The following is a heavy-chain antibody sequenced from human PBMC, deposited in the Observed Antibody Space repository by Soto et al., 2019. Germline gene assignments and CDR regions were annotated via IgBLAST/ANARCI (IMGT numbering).Heavy chain of an antibody. CDR1: GGSISSYY. CDR2: IYYSGST. J-gene: IGHJ6*03. D-gene: IGHD6-6*01. V-gene: IGHV4-59*01. CDR3: ARGREYSSSPGVLDYYYYYMAV. Sequence: PSETLSLTCXVSGGSISSYYWSWIRQPPGKGLEWIGYIYYSGSTNYNPSLKSRVTISVDTSKNQFSLKLSSVTAADTAVYYCARGREYSSSPGVLDYYYYYMAVWGKGTTVTVSS.